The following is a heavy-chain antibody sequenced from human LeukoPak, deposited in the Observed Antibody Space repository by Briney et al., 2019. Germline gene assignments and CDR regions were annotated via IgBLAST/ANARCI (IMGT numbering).Heavy chain of an antibody. V-gene: IGHV1-2*06. J-gene: IGHJ3*01. D-gene: IGHD1-26*01. CDR2: NDPNVGGT. CDR3: AHGGGSYGDV. Sequence: ASVKVSCKVSGYTFTGYYMHWVRQAPGQGLEWMGRNDPNVGGTHYAKKLQGSATMARDTSISTSYMELTELRSDDTAVYYCAHGGGSYGDVWGQGTMVTVSS. CDR1: GYTFTGYY.